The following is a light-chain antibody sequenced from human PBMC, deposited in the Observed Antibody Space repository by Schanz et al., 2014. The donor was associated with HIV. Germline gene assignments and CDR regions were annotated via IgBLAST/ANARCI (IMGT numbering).Light chain of an antibody. Sequence: SYELTQPPSVSVAPGETARITCGANNLGIKSVHWYQQKPGQAPVLVISYDTDRPSGIPERFSGSNSGHTATLTISGVEVGDEADYYCQVWDSFLNVVFGGGTKLTVL. CDR2: YDT. CDR1: NLGIKS. J-gene: IGLJ2*01. V-gene: IGLV3-21*04. CDR3: QVWDSFLNVV.